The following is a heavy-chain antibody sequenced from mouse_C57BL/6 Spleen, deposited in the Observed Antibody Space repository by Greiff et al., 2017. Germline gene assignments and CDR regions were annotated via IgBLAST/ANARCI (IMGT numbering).Heavy chain of an antibody. Sequence: VQLQQPGAELVKPGASVKLSCKASGYTFTSYWMQWVKQRPGQGLECIGEIDPSDSYTNYNQKFKGKATLTVDTSSSTAYLHLSSLTSEDSAVYYCARYCGSSYHFDYWGQGTTRTVSS. CDR1: GYTFTSYW. V-gene: IGHV1-50*01. D-gene: IGHD1-1*01. CDR3: ARYCGSSYHFDY. J-gene: IGHJ2*01. CDR2: IDPSDSYT.